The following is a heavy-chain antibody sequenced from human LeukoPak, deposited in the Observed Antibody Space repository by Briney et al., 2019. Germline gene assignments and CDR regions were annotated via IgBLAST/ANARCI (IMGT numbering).Heavy chain of an antibody. CDR1: GYTLTELS. V-gene: IGHV1-24*01. CDR3: ATGPRILSLEGSSYYGMDV. J-gene: IGHJ6*04. D-gene: IGHD2-15*01. Sequence: ASVKVSCEVSGYTLTELSMHWVRQAPGKGLEWMGGFDPEDGETIYAQKFQGRVTMTEDTSTDTAYMELSSLRSEDTAVYYCATGPRILSLEGSSYYGMDVWCKGTTVTVSS. CDR2: FDPEDGET.